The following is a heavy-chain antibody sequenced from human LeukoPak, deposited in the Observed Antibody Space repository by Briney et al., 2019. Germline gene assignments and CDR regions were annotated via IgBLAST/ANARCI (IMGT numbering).Heavy chain of an antibody. CDR3: AREDDSGFGY. D-gene: IGHD5-12*01. CDR1: GGSIGSYY. V-gene: IGHV4-59*01. CDR2: IYYSGST. Sequence: SETLSLTCTVSGGSIGSYYWSWIRQPPGKGLEWIGYIYYSGSTDYNPSLKSRVTISLDTSKNQFSLNLSSVTAADTAVYYCAREDDSGFGYWGQGTLVTVSS. J-gene: IGHJ4*02.